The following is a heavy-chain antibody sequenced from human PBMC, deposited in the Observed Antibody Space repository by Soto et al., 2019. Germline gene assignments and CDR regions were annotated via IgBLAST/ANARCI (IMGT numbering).Heavy chain of an antibody. D-gene: IGHD6-6*01. CDR2: ISYDGSNK. CDR3: ANLPLGSSPYFDY. Sequence: QVQLVESGGGVVQPGRSLRLSCAASGFTFSTYGIHWVRQAPGKGLEWVAVISYDGSNKYYADSVKGRFTISRDNSKNTLDLQMNSLRAEDTAVDYCANLPLGSSPYFDYWGQGTLVTVSS. CDR1: GFTFSTYG. J-gene: IGHJ4*02. V-gene: IGHV3-30*18.